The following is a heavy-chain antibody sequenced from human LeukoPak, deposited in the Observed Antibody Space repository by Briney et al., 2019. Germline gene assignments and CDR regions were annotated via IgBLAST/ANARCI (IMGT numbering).Heavy chain of an antibody. CDR2: IYTSGST. D-gene: IGHD3-22*01. CDR1: GGSISSGIYY. J-gene: IGHJ2*01. Sequence: KPSETLSLTCTVSGGSISSGIYYWSWIRQPAGKGLEWIGRIYTSGSTNYDPSLKSRVTISVDTSKNQFSLKLSSVTAADTAVYYCAREAVGYYDSSGYSAYWYFDLWGRGTLVTVSS. CDR3: AREAVGYYDSSGYSAYWYFDL. V-gene: IGHV4-61*02.